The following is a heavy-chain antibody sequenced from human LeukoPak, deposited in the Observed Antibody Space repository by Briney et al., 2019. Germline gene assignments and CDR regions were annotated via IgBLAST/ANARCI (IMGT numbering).Heavy chain of an antibody. CDR3: ARDVSPSGSYFNFWVDAFDI. D-gene: IGHD1-26*01. Sequence: SVKVSCKASGGTFSKYTISWVRQRPGQGLEWMGGITPLFGTANYAQKFQGRVTITADESASTAYMELSSLRSEDTAVYYCARDVSPSGSYFNFWVDAFDIWGQGTMVTVSS. CDR2: ITPLFGTA. V-gene: IGHV1-69*13. J-gene: IGHJ3*02. CDR1: GGTFSKYT.